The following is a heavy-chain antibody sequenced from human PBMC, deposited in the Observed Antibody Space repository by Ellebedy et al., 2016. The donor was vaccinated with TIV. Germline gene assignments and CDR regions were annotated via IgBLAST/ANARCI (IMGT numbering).Heavy chain of an antibody. CDR2: ISAYNGNT. Sequence: ASVKVSCXASGYTFTSYGISWVRQAPGQGLEWMGWISAYNGNTNYAQKLQGRVTMTTDTSTSTAYMELRSLRSDDTAVYYCARDYCSSTSCYSGFDYYYYYMDVWGKGTTVTVSS. CDR1: GYTFTSYG. V-gene: IGHV1-18*01. J-gene: IGHJ6*03. CDR3: ARDYCSSTSCYSGFDYYYYYMDV. D-gene: IGHD2-2*02.